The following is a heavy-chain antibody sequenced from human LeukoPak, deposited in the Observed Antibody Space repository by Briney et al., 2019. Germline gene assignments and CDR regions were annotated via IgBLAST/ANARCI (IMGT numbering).Heavy chain of an antibody. D-gene: IGHD6-13*01. CDR3: AKDRSLLLIAAAGYWFDP. Sequence: PGGSPRLSCAASGFTFSSYAMSWVRQAPGKGLEWVSAINGSGGSTYYADSVKGRFTISRDNSKNTLYLQMNSLRAEDTAVYYCAKDRSLLLIAAAGYWFDPWGQGTLVTVSS. J-gene: IGHJ5*02. CDR1: GFTFSSYA. V-gene: IGHV3-23*01. CDR2: INGSGGST.